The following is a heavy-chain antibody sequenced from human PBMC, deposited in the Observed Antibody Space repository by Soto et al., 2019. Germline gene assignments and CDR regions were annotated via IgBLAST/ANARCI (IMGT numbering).Heavy chain of an antibody. J-gene: IGHJ5*02. CDR3: AKDRGYCSGGSCYGWFDT. CDR1: GFTFSSYA. V-gene: IGHV3-23*01. CDR2: ISGSGGST. Sequence: PGGSLRLSCAASGFTFSSYAMSWVRQAPGKGLEWVSAISGSGGSTYYADSVKGRFTISRDNSKNTLYLQMNSLRAEDTAVYYCAKDRGYCSGGSCYGWFDTWGQGTLVTVSS. D-gene: IGHD2-15*01.